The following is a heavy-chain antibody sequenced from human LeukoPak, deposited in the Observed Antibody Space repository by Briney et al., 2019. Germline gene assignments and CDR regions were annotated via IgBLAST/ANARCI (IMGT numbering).Heavy chain of an antibody. CDR2: IYSGGST. Sequence: GGSLRLSCAASGFTISSNYMNWVRQAPGKGLEWVSVIYSGGSTYYAGSVKGRFTISRDNSKNTLYLQMNSLRVEDTAVYYCARGPSTVTPFDYWGQGTLVTVSS. CDR1: GFTISSNY. J-gene: IGHJ4*02. V-gene: IGHV3-53*01. CDR3: ARGPSTVTPFDY. D-gene: IGHD4-17*01.